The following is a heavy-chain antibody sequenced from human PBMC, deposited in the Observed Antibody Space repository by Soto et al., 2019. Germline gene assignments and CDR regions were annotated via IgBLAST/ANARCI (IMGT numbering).Heavy chain of an antibody. D-gene: IGHD6-6*01. CDR2: ISSSSSYI. V-gene: IGHV3-21*01. CDR3: ARGLIAARPYNWFDP. CDR1: GFTFSSYS. Sequence: PGGSLRLSCAASGFTFSSYSMNWVRQAPGKGLEWVSSISSSSSYIYYADSVKGRFTISRDNAKNSLYLQMNSLRAEDTAVYYCARGLIAARPYNWFDPWGQGTLVTVSS. J-gene: IGHJ5*02.